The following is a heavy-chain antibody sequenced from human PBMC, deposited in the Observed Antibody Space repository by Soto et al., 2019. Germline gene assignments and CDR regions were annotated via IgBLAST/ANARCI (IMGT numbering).Heavy chain of an antibody. CDR1: GGSIDTYY. CDR2: IYYSGST. Sequence: QVQLQESGPGLVKPSETLSLTCTVSGGSIDTYYWSWFRQPPGKGLEWIGYIYYSGSTTYNPSLNGRVTLSVDTPKNQFSLKLNSVTAADTDVCSCARLGGYYQAFVQWGQGSLVAVSS. V-gene: IGHV4-59*08. J-gene: IGHJ4*02. D-gene: IGHD3-22*01. CDR3: ARLGGYYQAFVQ.